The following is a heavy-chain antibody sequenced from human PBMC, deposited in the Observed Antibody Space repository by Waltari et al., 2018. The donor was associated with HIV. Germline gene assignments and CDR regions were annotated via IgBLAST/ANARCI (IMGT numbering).Heavy chain of an antibody. D-gene: IGHD6-13*01. Sequence: EVQLVESGGGLVQPGGSLRLSCAASGFTFSSYCMHWVRQAPGKGLVWGSLINSDGSSTSYADSVKGRFTISRDNAKNTLYLQMNSLRAEDTAVYYCASGYSSSWRSDYYYYGMDVWGQGTTVTVSS. J-gene: IGHJ6*02. CDR3: ASGYSSSWRSDYYYYGMDV. V-gene: IGHV3-74*01. CDR2: INSDGSST. CDR1: GFTFSSYC.